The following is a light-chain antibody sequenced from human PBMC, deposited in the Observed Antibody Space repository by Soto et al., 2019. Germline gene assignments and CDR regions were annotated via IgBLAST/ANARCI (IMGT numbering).Light chain of an antibody. CDR1: QSINNN. J-gene: IGKJ2*01. CDR2: RAS. Sequence: IQITQSPSTLSASVTDRVTITCRASQSINNNLNWYQQRLGKAPELLIYRASTLQSGVPSRFSGSGSGTDFTLTISSLEQEDFGTYYCQQSYGTPYTFGQG. CDR3: QQSYGTPYT. V-gene: IGKV1-39*01.